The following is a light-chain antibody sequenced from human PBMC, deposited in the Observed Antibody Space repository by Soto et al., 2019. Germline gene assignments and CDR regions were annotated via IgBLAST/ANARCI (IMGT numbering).Light chain of an antibody. J-gene: IGKJ4*01. Sequence: EIVLTQSPATLSLSPGERATLSCRASQSVSSYLAWYQQKPGQAPRLLIYDASNRATGIPARFSGSGSGTDFTLTISSLEPEDFEVYYCQQRSNWGHTFGGGTKVELK. CDR2: DAS. V-gene: IGKV3-11*01. CDR1: QSVSSY. CDR3: QQRSNWGHT.